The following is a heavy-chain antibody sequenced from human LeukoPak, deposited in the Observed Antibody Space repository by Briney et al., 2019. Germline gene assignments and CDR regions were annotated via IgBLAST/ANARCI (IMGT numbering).Heavy chain of an antibody. V-gene: IGHV1-8*01. D-gene: IGHD1-14*01. Sequence: ASVKASSKASRYTFTSSDITSVRQATGQGLEWRGWMNPNRGNTGYTQKFHGRVTMTRNTSISTAYMELSSLRSEDTAVYYCARLPLTGPDRRDYFFYYMAVGGKGTTVTVS. CDR1: RYTFTSSD. CDR2: MNPNRGNT. J-gene: IGHJ6*03. CDR3: ARLPLTGPDRRDYFFYYMAV.